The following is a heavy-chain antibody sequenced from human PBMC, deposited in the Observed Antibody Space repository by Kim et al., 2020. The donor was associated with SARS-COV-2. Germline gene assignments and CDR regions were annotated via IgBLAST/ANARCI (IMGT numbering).Heavy chain of an antibody. CDR1: GFTFVNYV. Sequence: GGSLRLSCAASGFTFVNYVLSWVRQAPGKGLDWVSTISGSDGRTYYVDSVKGRFTISRDNSKNMLYLQMNSLRAEDTAVYYCARGMQLEPWGQGTLVTVSS. CDR3: ARGMQLEP. CDR2: ISGSDGRT. J-gene: IGHJ5*02. V-gene: IGHV3-23*01. D-gene: IGHD1-1*01.